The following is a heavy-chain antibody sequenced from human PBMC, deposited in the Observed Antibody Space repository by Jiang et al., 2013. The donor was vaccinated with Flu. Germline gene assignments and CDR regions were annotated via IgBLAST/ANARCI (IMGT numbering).Heavy chain of an antibody. J-gene: IGHJ6*02. V-gene: IGHV4-34*01. CDR2: INHSGST. CDR3: ASLTSGQTSEPHYYYYGMDV. Sequence: LLKPSETLSLTCAVYGGSFSGYYWSWIRQPPGKGLEWIGEINHSGSTNYNPSLKSRVTISVDTSKNQFSLKLSSVTAADTAVYYCASLTSGQTSEPHYYYYGMDVWGQGTTVTVSS. D-gene: IGHD2-2*01. CDR1: GGSFSGYY.